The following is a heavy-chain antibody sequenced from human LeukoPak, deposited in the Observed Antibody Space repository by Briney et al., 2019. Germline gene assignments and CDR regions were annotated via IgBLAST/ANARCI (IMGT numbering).Heavy chain of an antibody. CDR2: ISSSSSYI. CDR3: AKDRGFGESNYFDY. D-gene: IGHD3-10*01. J-gene: IGHJ4*02. Sequence: GGSLRLSCAASGFTFSSYSMNWVRQAPGKGLEWVSSISSSSSYIYYADSVKGRFTISRDNTKNSLYLQMNSLRAEDTAVYYCAKDRGFGESNYFDYWGQGTLVTVSS. CDR1: GFTFSSYS. V-gene: IGHV3-21*01.